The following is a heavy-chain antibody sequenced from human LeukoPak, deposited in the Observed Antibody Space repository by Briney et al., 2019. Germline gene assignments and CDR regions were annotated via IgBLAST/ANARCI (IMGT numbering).Heavy chain of an antibody. D-gene: IGHD1-1*01. J-gene: IGHJ5*02. CDR1: GFXSCSSW. Sequence: GGALRLSCAASGFXSCSSWMRWVREGPGEGMERVATINQDGSGKYYVDSVKGRFTISRDNAKNPLHLHMSSLRAEDTAVYYCARVKTGTTNWFDPWGQGTLVTVSS. CDR2: INQDGSGK. CDR3: ARVKTGTTNWFDP. V-gene: IGHV3-7*04.